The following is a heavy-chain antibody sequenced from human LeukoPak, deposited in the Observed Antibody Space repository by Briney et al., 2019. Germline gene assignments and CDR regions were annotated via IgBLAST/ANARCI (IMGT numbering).Heavy chain of an antibody. J-gene: IGHJ4*02. CDR1: GYTFTSYY. V-gene: IGHV1-46*01. CDR3: ARSIAAAGDY. D-gene: IGHD6-13*01. Sequence: ASVKVSCKASGYTFTSYYMHWVRQAPGQGLEWMGIINPSGGSTSYAQKLQGRVTMTTDTSTSTAYMELRSLRSDDTAVYYCARSIAAAGDYWGQGTLVTVSS. CDR2: INPSGGST.